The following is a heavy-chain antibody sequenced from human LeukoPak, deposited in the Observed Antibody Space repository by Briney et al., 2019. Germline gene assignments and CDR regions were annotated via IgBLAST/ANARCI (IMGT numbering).Heavy chain of an antibody. V-gene: IGHV1-18*01. D-gene: IGHD5-18*01. CDR2: ISAYNGNT. CDR1: GYTFTSYG. Sequence: ASVKVSCKASGYTFTSYGISWVRQAPGQGLEWMGWISAYNGNTNYAQKLQGRVTMTTDTSTSTAYMELRSLRPDDTAVYYCARVDSLTGYSYGPPDYWGQGTLVTVSS. CDR3: ARVDSLTGYSYGPPDY. J-gene: IGHJ4*02.